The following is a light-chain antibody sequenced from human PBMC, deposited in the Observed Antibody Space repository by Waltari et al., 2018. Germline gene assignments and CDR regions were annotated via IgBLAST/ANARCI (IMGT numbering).Light chain of an antibody. J-gene: IGKJ1*01. Sequence: DIVLTQSPATLSLSPGERATLSCRASQSIGSYLAWFQQKRGQAPRLVVYDASTRGAGIPGRVSGSGSETDFTLTRRSVEPEDFAVYYWEQRGKWTFGKGTKVEIK. V-gene: IGKV3-11*01. CDR1: QSIGSY. CDR2: DAS. CDR3: EQRGKWT.